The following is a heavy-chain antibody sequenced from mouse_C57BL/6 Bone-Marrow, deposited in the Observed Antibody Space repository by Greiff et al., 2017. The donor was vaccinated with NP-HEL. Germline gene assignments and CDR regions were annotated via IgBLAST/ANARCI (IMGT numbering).Heavy chain of an antibody. CDR2: ISSGGSYT. D-gene: IGHD2-1*01. CDR1: GFTFSSYG. V-gene: IGHV5-6*01. CDR3: ARQGLRNYCYWYFDV. Sequence: EVQGVESGGDLVKPGGSLKLSCAASGFTFSSYGMSWVRQTPDKRLEWVATISSGGSYTYYPDSVKGRFTISRDNAKNTLYLQMSSLKSEDTAMDYCARQGLRNYCYWYFDVWGTGTTVTVSS. J-gene: IGHJ1*03.